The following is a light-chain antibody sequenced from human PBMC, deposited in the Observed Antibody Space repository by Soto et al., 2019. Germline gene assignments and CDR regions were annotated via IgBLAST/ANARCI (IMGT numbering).Light chain of an antibody. CDR1: SSDVGGYNY. CDR3: SSYRTGGPFV. CDR2: GVS. Sequence: LTQPASVSGSLGQSIAISCTGTSSDVGGYNYVSWYQQLPGKAPKLLISGVSNRPSGVSHRFSGSKSGNTDSLTISGIQDEDEVDYYCSSYRTGGPFVFGTGTKVTVL. V-gene: IGLV2-14*01. J-gene: IGLJ1*01.